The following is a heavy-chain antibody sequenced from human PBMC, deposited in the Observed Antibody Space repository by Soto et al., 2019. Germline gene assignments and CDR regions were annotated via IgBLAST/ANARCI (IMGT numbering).Heavy chain of an antibody. CDR2: MNPNSGNT. Sequence: GASVKVSCKASGYTFTSYDINWVRQATGQGLEWMGWMNPNSGNTGYAQKFQGRVTMTRNTSISTAYMELSSLRSEDTAVYYCARGGTIFGVVTHDAFEIWGQGTMVTVSS. V-gene: IGHV1-8*01. CDR3: ARGGTIFGVVTHDAFEI. J-gene: IGHJ3*02. D-gene: IGHD3-3*01. CDR1: GYTFTSYD.